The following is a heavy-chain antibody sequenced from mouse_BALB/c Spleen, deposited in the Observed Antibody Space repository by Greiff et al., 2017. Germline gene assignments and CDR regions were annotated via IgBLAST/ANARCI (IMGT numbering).Heavy chain of an antibody. CDR1: GFSLTGYG. Sequence: VQLKESGPGLVAPSQSLSITCTVSGFSLTGYGVNWVRQPPGKGLEWLGMIWVDGSTDYNSALKSRLSISKDNSKSQVFLKMNRLQTDDTARYYCARAYGSSSWFAYWGQGTLVTVSA. J-gene: IGHJ3*01. V-gene: IGHV2-6-7*01. D-gene: IGHD1-1*01. CDR3: ARAYGSSSWFAY. CDR2: IWVDGST.